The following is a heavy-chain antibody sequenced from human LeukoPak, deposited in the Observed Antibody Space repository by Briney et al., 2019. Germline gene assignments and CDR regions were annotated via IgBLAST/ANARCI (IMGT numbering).Heavy chain of an antibody. CDR2: IRYDGSYQ. J-gene: IGHJ4*02. CDR1: GFTFSTYD. CDR3: ATPKADYYPFDY. D-gene: IGHD3-22*01. V-gene: IGHV3-30*02. Sequence: PGGSLRLSCAASGFTFSTYDMHWVRQAPGKGLEWLAFIRYDGSYQYYADSVNGRFTISRDNSKNTLYLQMNSLRPEDTAVYYCATPKADYYPFDYWGQGTPLIVSS.